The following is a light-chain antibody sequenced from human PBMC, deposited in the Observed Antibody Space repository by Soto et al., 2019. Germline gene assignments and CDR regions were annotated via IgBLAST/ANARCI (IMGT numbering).Light chain of an antibody. CDR2: DAS. CDR1: QSVSSSQ. Sequence: EIVLTQSPGTVSLSPGERATLSCRASQSVSSSQLAWYQHKRGQAPRLLIYDASNRATGIPDRFSGSGSGTDFTLTISRLEPEDFGVYFCQQYGTSPSWTFGQGTKVDI. CDR3: QQYGTSPSWT. J-gene: IGKJ1*01. V-gene: IGKV3-20*01.